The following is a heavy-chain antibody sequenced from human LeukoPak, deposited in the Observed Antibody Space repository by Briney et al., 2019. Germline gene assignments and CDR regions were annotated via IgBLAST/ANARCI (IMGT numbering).Heavy chain of an antibody. Sequence: ASVKVSCKASGYTFTSYDINWVRQATGQGPEWMGWMNPNSGNTGYAQKFQGRVTMTRNTSISTAYMELSSLRSEDTAVYYCARGQSSSWYARGYYYGMDVWGQGTTVTVSS. CDR3: ARGQSSSWYARGYYYGMDV. CDR2: MNPNSGNT. CDR1: GYTFTSYD. J-gene: IGHJ6*02. V-gene: IGHV1-8*01. D-gene: IGHD6-13*01.